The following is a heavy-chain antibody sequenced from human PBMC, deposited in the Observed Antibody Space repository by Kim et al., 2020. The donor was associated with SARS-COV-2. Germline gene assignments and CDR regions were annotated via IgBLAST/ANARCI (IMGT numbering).Heavy chain of an antibody. D-gene: IGHD3-22*01. Sequence: GGSLRLSCAASGFTFSSYAMSWVRQAPGKGLEWVSAISGSGGSTYYADSVKGRFTISRDNSKNTLYLQMNSLRAEDTGVYYCAKGGHYYDSNTPLDYWGQGTLVTVSS. J-gene: IGHJ4*02. V-gene: IGHV3-23*01. CDR2: ISGSGGST. CDR1: GFTFSSYA. CDR3: AKGGHYYDSNTPLDY.